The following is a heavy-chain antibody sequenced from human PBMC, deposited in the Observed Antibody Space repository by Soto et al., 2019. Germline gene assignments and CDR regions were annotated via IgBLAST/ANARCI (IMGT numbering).Heavy chain of an antibody. CDR2: IKQDGSEK. J-gene: IGHJ3*02. Sequence: GGSLRLSCAASGFTFSRYWMSWVRQSPGKGLEWVAKIKQDGSEKFYVNSVEGRFTISRDSTKNSLYLQMNSLRAADTAVYYCARDGTDDAGAIWGQGTMVTVSS. CDR1: GFTFSRYW. V-gene: IGHV3-7*03. CDR3: ARDGTDDAGAI.